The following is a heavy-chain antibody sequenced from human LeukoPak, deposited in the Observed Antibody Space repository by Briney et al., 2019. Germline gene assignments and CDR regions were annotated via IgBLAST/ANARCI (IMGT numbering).Heavy chain of an antibody. V-gene: IGHV3-64*01. Sequence: GGSLRLSCVASGFTFSNYAMHWVRQAPGKGLEYVSAISSNGGNTYYANSVKGRFTISRDNSKNTLFLQMGSLRTDDMALYYCARGGDYGDYANTYWGQGTLVTVSS. J-gene: IGHJ4*02. D-gene: IGHD4-17*01. CDR2: ISSNGGNT. CDR3: ARGGDYGDYANTY. CDR1: GFTFSNYA.